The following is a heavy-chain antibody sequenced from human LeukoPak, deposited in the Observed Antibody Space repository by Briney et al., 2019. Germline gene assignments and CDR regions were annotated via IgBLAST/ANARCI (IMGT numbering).Heavy chain of an antibody. Sequence: ASVKVSCKASGYTFTSYGISWVRQAPGQGLEWMGWISACNGNTNYAQKLQGRVTMTTDTSTSTAYMELRNLRSDDTAVYYCARDSSSYDYVWGSYRSQSWFDPWGQGTLVTVSS. CDR1: GYTFTSYG. CDR2: ISACNGNT. V-gene: IGHV1-18*04. D-gene: IGHD3-16*02. J-gene: IGHJ5*02. CDR3: ARDSSSYDYVWGSYRSQSWFDP.